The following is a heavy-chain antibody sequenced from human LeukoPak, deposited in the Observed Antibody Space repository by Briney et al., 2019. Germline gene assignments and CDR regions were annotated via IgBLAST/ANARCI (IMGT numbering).Heavy chain of an antibody. CDR1: GGSISSYY. D-gene: IGHD3-10*01. CDR2: IYYSGST. CDR3: ATYTRYGSGSSFFDY. J-gene: IGHJ4*02. Sequence: SETLSLTCTVSGGSISSYYWSWIRQPPGKGLEWIGYIYYSGSTNYNPSLESRVTISVDTSKNQFSLKLSSVTAADTAVYYCATYTRYGSGSSFFDYWGQGTLVTVSS. V-gene: IGHV4-59*01.